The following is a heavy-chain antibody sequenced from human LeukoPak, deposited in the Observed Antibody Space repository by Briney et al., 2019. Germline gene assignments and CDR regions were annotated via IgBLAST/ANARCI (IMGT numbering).Heavy chain of an antibody. V-gene: IGHV4-59*01. CDR1: GGSISSYY. CDR3: ARDPGLVADDAFDI. CDR2: IYYSGST. D-gene: IGHD2-15*01. Sequence: PSETLSLTCTVSGGSISSYYWSWIRQPPGKGLEWIGYIYYSGSTNYNPSLKSRVTISVDTSKNQFSLKLSSVTAADTAVYYCARDPGLVADDAFDIWGQGTMVTVSS. J-gene: IGHJ3*02.